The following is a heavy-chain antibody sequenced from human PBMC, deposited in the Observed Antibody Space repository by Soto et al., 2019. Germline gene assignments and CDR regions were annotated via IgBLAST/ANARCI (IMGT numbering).Heavy chain of an antibody. V-gene: IGHV1-8*01. J-gene: IGHJ3*02. CDR2: MNPNSGNT. D-gene: IGHD3-9*01. CDR1: GYTFTSYD. Sequence: GASVKVSCKASGYTFTSYDINWVRQATGQGLEWMGWMNPNSGNTGYAQKFQGRVTMTRNTSISTAYMELSSLRSEDTAVYYCATGVRYYDILTGYYYYAFDIWGQGTMVTVSS. CDR3: ATGVRYYDILTGYYYYAFDI.